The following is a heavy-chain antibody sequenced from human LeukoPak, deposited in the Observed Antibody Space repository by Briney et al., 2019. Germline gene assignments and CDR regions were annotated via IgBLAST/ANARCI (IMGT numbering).Heavy chain of an antibody. CDR1: GFTFSSYA. CDR3: AKDRSGWTDLGYFDY. J-gene: IGHJ4*02. Sequence: PGGSLRLSCAASGFTFSSYAMSWVRQAPGKGLEWVSAISGSGGSTYYADSGKGRFTISRDNSKNTLYLQMNSLRAEDTAVYYCAKDRSGWTDLGYFDYWGQGTLVTVSS. V-gene: IGHV3-23*01. CDR2: ISGSGGST. D-gene: IGHD6-19*01.